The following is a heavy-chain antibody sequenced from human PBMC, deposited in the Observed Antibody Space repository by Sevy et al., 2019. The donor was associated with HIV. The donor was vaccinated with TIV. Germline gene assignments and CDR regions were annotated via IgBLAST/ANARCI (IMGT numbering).Heavy chain of an antibody. J-gene: IGHJ4*02. CDR1: GFTLSSRW. D-gene: IGHD2-15*01. Sequence: GGSLRLSYAASGFTLSSRWMNWVRQAPGKGLEWVANIKQDGSEKYYVDSVKDRFTISRDNAKNSLYLQMNSLRAEDTAVYYCVPSGGGHAGYWGQGTLVTVSS. CDR2: IKQDGSEK. V-gene: IGHV3-7*01. CDR3: VPSGGGHAGY.